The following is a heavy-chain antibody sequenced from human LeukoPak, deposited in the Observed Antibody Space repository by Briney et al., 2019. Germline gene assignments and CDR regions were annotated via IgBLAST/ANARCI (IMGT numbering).Heavy chain of an antibody. V-gene: IGHV3-48*03. CDR3: ARSEGRIAAAGTLYMDV. D-gene: IGHD6-13*01. CDR1: GFTFSSYE. Sequence: GGSLRLSCAASGFTFSSYEMNWVRQAPGKGLEWVSYISSSGSTIYYADSVKGRFTISRDNAKNSLDLQMNSLRAEDTAVYYCARSEGRIAAAGTLYMDVWGKGTTVTDSS. J-gene: IGHJ6*03. CDR2: ISSSGSTI.